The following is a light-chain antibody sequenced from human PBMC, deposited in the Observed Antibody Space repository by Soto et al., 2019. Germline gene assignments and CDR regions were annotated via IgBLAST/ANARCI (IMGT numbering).Light chain of an antibody. Sequence: QSALTQPASVSVSPGQAITISCIGSSSDVGAHNFVSLYQHHPGKAPKLMIYEVSNRPSGVSNRFSGSKSGNTASLTISGLQAEDEADYYCNSYTSSNTYVFGSGTKVTVL. CDR1: SSDVGAHNF. CDR3: NSYTSSNTYV. CDR2: EVS. J-gene: IGLJ1*01. V-gene: IGLV2-14*01.